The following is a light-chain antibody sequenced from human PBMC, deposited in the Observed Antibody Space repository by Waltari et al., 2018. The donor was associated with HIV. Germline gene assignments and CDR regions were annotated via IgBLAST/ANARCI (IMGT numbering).Light chain of an antibody. V-gene: IGKV3-20*01. CDR1: QYVSSTS. CDR2: GAS. CDR3: QQYGDSPLT. J-gene: IGKJ3*01. Sequence: EIVLMQSPGILSLSPGERVTLSCRASQYVSSTSLAWYQQRPGQAPRLFIYGASNRATGIPDRFSSGGSGTDFTLTISSLEPEDSAVYFCQQYGDSPLTFGPGTKVEVK.